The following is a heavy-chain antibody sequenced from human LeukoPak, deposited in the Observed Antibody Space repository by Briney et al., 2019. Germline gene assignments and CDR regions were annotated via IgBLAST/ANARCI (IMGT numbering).Heavy chain of an antibody. CDR2: ISAYNGNT. CDR3: AREPGYCSGGSCYSNVGFDY. V-gene: IGHV1-18*01. Sequence: ASVKVSCKASGYTLTSYGISWVRQAPGQGLEWMGWISAYNGNTNYAQKLQGRATMTTDTSTSTAYMELRSLRSDDTAVYYCAREPGYCSGGSCYSNVGFDYWGQGTLVTVSS. J-gene: IGHJ4*02. CDR1: GYTLTSYG. D-gene: IGHD2-15*01.